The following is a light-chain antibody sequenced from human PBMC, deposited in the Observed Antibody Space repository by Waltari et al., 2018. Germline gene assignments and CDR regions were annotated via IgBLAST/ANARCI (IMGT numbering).Light chain of an antibody. CDR3: QQYYSTPFT. J-gene: IGKJ3*01. CDR2: WAS. V-gene: IGKV4-1*01. CDR1: QSVVYSSNNKNY. Sequence: DIVMTQSPDSLAVSLGERATINCKSIQSVVYSSNNKNYLAWYQQKPGQPPKLLIYWASTRESGVPDRFSGSGSGTDFTLTISSLQAEDVAVYYCQQYYSTPFTFGPGTKVDIK.